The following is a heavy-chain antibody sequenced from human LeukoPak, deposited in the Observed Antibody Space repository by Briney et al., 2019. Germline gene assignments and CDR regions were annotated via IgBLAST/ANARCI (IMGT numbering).Heavy chain of an antibody. CDR3: ARDPDQTYYYDRSGG. V-gene: IGHV1-69*01. D-gene: IGHD3-22*01. Sequence: SVKVSCKASEGTFNNYAISWVRQGPGQGLEWMGGIIPIFGIANYAQKFQGRVTITADESTSTAYMELSSLRSEDTAVYYCARDPDQTYYYDRSGGWGQGTLVTVSS. CDR1: EGTFNNYA. CDR2: IIPIFGIA. J-gene: IGHJ4*02.